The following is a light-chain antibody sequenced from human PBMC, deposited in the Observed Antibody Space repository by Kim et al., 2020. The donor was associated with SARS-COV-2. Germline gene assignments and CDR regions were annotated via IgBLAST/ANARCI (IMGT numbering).Light chain of an antibody. J-gene: IGLJ1*01. CDR1: SSNIGDNH. CDR3: AAWDDSLSSYV. V-gene: IGLV1-47*01. CDR2: RNN. Sequence: GQRVTTSCSGSSSNIGDNHVYWYQKCPDTAPKLLTCRNNQRPTGVSDRFSASKSGTSASLAISGLRSEDEADYYCAAWDDSLSSYVFGSGTKVTVL.